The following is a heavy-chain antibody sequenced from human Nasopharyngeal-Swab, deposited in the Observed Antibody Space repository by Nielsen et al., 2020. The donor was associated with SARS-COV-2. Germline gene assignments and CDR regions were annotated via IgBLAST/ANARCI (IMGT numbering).Heavy chain of an antibody. V-gene: IGHV3-21*01. CDR2: ISSTGDYM. Sequence: GESLKISCAASGSTFSLYTINWVRQAPGKGLEWVSAISSTGDYMYYAASVKGRFTISRDNAKNSVYLHMNSLRAEDTALYYCARDTPAMFAYWGQGTLVTVSS. J-gene: IGHJ4*02. CDR3: ARDTPAMFAY. CDR1: GSTFSLYT.